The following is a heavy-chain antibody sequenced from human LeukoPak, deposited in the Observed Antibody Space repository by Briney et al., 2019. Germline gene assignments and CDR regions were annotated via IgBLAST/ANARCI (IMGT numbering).Heavy chain of an antibody. CDR3: ATDRYYGSGMAPFFDY. V-gene: IGHV4-59*01. J-gene: IGHJ4*02. CDR2: IYYTGST. D-gene: IGHD3-10*01. Sequence: SETLSLTCTVSGASISNYYWTWIRHPPGKTLEWIGYIYYTGSTNYKPSLKSRVTISVDTSKNQYSLKMTSVTAADTAVYYCATDRYYGSGMAPFFDYWGQGTLVTVSS. CDR1: GASISNYY.